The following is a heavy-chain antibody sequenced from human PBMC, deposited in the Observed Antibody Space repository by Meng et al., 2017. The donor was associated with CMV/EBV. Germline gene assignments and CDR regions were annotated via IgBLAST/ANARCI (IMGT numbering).Heavy chain of an antibody. J-gene: IGHJ6*02. CDR2: IRYDGSNK. CDR3: ARGVVVPAAISVRVISVLGYYYYGMDV. CDR1: GFTFSSYG. V-gene: IGHV3-30*02. D-gene: IGHD2-2*01. Sequence: GESLKISCAASGFTFSSYGMHWVRQAPGKRLEWVAFIRYDGSNKYYADSVKGRFTISRDNSKNTLYLQMNSLRAEDTAVYYCARGVVVPAAISVRVISVLGYYYYGMDVWGQGTTVTVSS.